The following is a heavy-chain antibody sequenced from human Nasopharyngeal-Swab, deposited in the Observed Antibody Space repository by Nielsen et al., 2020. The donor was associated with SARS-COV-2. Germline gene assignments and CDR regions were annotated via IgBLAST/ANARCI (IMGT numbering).Heavy chain of an antibody. Sequence: WIRQPPGKGLEWIGYIYYSGSTYYNPSLKSRVTILVDTSKNQFSLKLSSVTAADTAVYYCASSAVVANINGWFDPWGQGTLVTVSS. CDR3: ASSAVVANINGWFDP. J-gene: IGHJ5*02. CDR2: IYYSGST. V-gene: IGHV4-31*02. D-gene: IGHD5-12*01.